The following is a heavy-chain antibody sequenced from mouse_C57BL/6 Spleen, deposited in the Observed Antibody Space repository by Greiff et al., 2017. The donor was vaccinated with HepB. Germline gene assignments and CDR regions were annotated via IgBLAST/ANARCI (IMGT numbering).Heavy chain of an antibody. J-gene: IGHJ3*01. CDR1: GFTFSSYA. D-gene: IGHD2-1*01. V-gene: IGHV5-4*01. CDR2: ISDGGSYT. Sequence: DVKLVESGGGLVKPGGSLKLSCAASGFTFSSYAMSWVRQTPEKKLEWVATISDGGSYTYYPDNVKGRFTISRDNAKNNLYLQMSHLMSEDTAMYYCAREDGNYVFAYWGQGTLVTVSA. CDR3: AREDGNYVFAY.